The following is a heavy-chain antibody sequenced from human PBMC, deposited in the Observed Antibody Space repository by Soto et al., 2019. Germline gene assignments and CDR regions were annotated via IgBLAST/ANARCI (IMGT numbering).Heavy chain of an antibody. CDR2: FTGVIGTT. D-gene: IGHD1-1*01. J-gene: IGHJ4*02. V-gene: IGHV3-23*01. Sequence: EVQLLESGGGLLQPGGSLRLSCAASGFTVSTYGVTWVRQAPGKGLEWVSGFTGVIGTTHYADSVKGRFTITRDNSNNTVYLQMNSLRVEDTAVYYCARWNGYGDYWGRGTLVTVSS. CDR3: ARWNGYGDY. CDR1: GFTVSTYG.